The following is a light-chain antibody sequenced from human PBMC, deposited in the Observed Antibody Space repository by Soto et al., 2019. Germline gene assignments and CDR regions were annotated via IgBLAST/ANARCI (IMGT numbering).Light chain of an antibody. CDR1: QSVGSNK. Sequence: ELVLTQSPGTLSLSPGERATLSCRASQSVGSNKLAWYQQKRGQAPRFLMYDASTRATGIPDRFSGSGSGTDFTLTISRLEPEDFAVYYCQQYGSTPLTFGGGTKVEIK. CDR2: DAS. CDR3: QQYGSTPLT. J-gene: IGKJ4*01. V-gene: IGKV3-20*01.